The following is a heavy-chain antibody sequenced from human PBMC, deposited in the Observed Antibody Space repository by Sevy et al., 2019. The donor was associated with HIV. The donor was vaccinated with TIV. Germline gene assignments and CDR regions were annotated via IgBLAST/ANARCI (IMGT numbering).Heavy chain of an antibody. CDR3: VKGGTVYRGPY. J-gene: IGHJ4*02. Sequence: GGSLRLSCAASGFTFSSYAMSWVRQAPGKGLEWVSAISGSGGGTYYADSVKGRFTISRDNSKNTLYLQMNSLRAEDTAVYYCVKGGTVYRGPYWGQGTLVTVSS. CDR1: GFTFSSYA. V-gene: IGHV3-23*01. CDR2: ISGSGGGT. D-gene: IGHD1-20*01.